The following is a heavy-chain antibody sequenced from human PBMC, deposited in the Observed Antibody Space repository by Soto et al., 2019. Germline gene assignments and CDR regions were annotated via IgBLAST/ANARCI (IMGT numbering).Heavy chain of an antibody. V-gene: IGHV4-34*01. J-gene: IGHJ1*01. CDR2: INHSGST. D-gene: IGHD3-3*02. Sequence: SETPSLTCAVYGGSFSGYYWSWIRQPPGKGLEWIGEINHSGSTNYNPSLKSRVTISIDTSKNQFSLKLNSVTAADTAVYYCARATPIFCGKGTPVTVSS. CDR1: GGSFSGYY. CDR3: ARATPIF.